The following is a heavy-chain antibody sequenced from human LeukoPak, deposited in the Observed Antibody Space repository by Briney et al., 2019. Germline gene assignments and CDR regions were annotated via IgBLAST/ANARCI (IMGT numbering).Heavy chain of an antibody. Sequence: GASVKVSCKASGYTFTSYGISWVRQAPGQGLEWMGWISAYNGNTNYAQKLQGRVTMTTDTSTSTAYMELRSLRSDDTAVYYCARDIPVRVVAANFDYWGQGTLVTVSS. CDR1: GYTFTSYG. CDR3: ARDIPVRVVAANFDY. V-gene: IGHV1-18*01. CDR2: ISAYNGNT. J-gene: IGHJ4*02. D-gene: IGHD2-15*01.